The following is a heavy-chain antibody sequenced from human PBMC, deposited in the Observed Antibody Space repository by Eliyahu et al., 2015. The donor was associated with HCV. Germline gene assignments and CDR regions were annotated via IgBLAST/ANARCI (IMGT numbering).Heavy chain of an antibody. D-gene: IGHD1-26*01. CDR2: INHSGST. Sequence: QVQLQQWGAGLLKPSETLSLTCAVYGGSFSGYYWSWIRQPPGKGLEWIGEINHSGSTNYNPSLKSRVTISVDTSKNQFSLKLSPVTAADTAVYYCARGYRVFLGAQAYFDPWGQGTLVTVSS. V-gene: IGHV4-34*01. J-gene: IGHJ5*02. CDR1: GGSFSGYY. CDR3: ARGYRVFLGAQAYFDP.